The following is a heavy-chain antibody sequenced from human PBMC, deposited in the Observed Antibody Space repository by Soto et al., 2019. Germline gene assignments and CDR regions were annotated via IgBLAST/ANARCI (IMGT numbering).Heavy chain of an antibody. Sequence: PGGSXRLSCAASGFTLSTYWMHWVRQVPGKGLVWVSRINTDGTSTNYADSVKGRFTISRDNAKNTLYLQMNSLRAEDTALYYCARGYVSDYSYTIGYWGQGTLVTVSS. J-gene: IGHJ4*02. CDR3: ARGYVSDYSYTIGY. CDR2: INTDGTST. D-gene: IGHD3-10*01. CDR1: GFTLSTYW. V-gene: IGHV3-74*01.